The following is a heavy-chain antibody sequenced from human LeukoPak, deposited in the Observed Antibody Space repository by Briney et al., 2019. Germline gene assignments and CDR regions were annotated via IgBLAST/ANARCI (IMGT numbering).Heavy chain of an antibody. J-gene: IGHJ3*02. CDR2: IYYSGST. Sequence: PSETLSLTCTGSGGSICSYYWSWIRQPPGKGLEWIGYIYYSGSTNYNPSLKSRVTISVDTSKNQFSLKLSSVTAADTAVYYCARVVLVGDAFDIWGQGTMVTVSS. CDR1: GGSICSYY. CDR3: ARVVLVGDAFDI. V-gene: IGHV4-59*01.